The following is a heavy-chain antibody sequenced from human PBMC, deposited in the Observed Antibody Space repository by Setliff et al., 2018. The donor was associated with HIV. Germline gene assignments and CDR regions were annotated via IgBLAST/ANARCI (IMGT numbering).Heavy chain of an antibody. Sequence: SETLSLTCTVPGASINSGSHNWGWIRQPPGKGLEWIATLHYTGTTSSNPSLKSRVTISTDTSKNQFSLKLSSVTAADTAVYYCARRIQLRDSSGRSCWTFDIWGQGTMVTVSS. CDR2: LHYTGTT. CDR3: ARRIQLRDSSGRSCWTFDI. CDR1: GASINSGSHN. D-gene: IGHD2-15*01. J-gene: IGHJ3*02. V-gene: IGHV4-39*01.